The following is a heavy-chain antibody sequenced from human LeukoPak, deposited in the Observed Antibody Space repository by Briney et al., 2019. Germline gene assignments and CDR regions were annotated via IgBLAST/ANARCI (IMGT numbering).Heavy chain of an antibody. Sequence: EGSLRLSCTASGFTFSTYAMSWVRQAPGKGLEWVSTIGGDGSRTYYADSVKGRFTISRDNSKNTLYLQMNSLRAEDTAVYYCARDRGMTTFDYWGQGTLVTVSS. D-gene: IGHD1-1*01. J-gene: IGHJ4*02. V-gene: IGHV3-23*01. CDR3: ARDRGMTTFDY. CDR1: GFTFSTYA. CDR2: IGGDGSRT.